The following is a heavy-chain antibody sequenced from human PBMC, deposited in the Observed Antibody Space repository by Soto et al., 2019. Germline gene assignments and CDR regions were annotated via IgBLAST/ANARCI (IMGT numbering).Heavy chain of an antibody. V-gene: IGHV3-13*01. CDR1: GFTFISYD. J-gene: IGHJ6*02. D-gene: IGHD1-26*01. CDR3: ARGGGSYYYYYYGMDV. CDR2: IGTAGDT. Sequence: QRGGSLRLSCAASGFTFISYDMHWVRQATGKGLEWVSAIGTAGDTYYPGSVKGRFTISRENAKNSLYLQMNSLRAGDTAVYYCARGGGSYYYYYYGMDVWGQGTTVTVSS.